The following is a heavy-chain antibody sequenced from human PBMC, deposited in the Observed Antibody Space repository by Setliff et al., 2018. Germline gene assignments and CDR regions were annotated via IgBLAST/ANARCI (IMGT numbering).Heavy chain of an antibody. CDR1: GYTLTNYY. V-gene: IGHV7-4-1*02. CDR2: INTHTGNP. J-gene: IGHJ6*03. CDR3: ARASRFGTILYKGYYYMDV. D-gene: IGHD2-8*01. Sequence: ASVKVSCKASGYTLTNYYTHWVRQAPGQGLEWMGWINTHTGNPDYAQGSTGRFVFSLDTSVSTAYLQISSLKVEDTAKYYCARASRFGTILYKGYYYMDVWGKGTTVTVS.